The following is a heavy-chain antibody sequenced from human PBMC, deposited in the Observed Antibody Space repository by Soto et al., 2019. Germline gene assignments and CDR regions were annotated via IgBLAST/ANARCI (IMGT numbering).Heavy chain of an antibody. V-gene: IGHV3-64*01. CDR2: ISSNGGST. D-gene: IGHD6-19*01. Sequence: EVQLVESGGGLGQPGGSRRRSCAASGFTVSSNYMTWVRQAPGKGLEYVSAISSNGGSTYYANSVKGRFTISRDNSKNTLYLQMGSLRAEDMAVYYCARGFGWLDYWGQGTLVTVSS. CDR1: GFTVSSNY. J-gene: IGHJ4*02. CDR3: ARGFGWLDY.